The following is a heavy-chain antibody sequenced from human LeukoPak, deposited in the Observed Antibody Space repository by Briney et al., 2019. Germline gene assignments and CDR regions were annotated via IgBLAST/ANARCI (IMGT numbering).Heavy chain of an antibody. CDR1: GGSISGGSYY. V-gene: IGHV4-61*02. D-gene: IGHD3-3*01. CDR2: VYGSGRT. Sequence: SETLSLTCTVSGGSISGGSYYWSWIRQPAGNRLEWIGRVYGSGRTDYNPSLKGRVTILANTYTNQLSLQLPSVTAADTAVYYCARDRLAFWSGYYTPTWFDPWGQGTLVTVSS. CDR3: ARDRLAFWSGYYTPTWFDP. J-gene: IGHJ5*02.